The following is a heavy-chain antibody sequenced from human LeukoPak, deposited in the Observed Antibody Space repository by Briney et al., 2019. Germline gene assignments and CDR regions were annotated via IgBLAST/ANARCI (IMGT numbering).Heavy chain of an antibody. D-gene: IGHD1-26*01. CDR1: GFTFSSYE. V-gene: IGHV3-7*01. Sequence: GGPLRLSCAASGFTFSSYEMNWVRQAPGKGLEWVANVKQDGSEKYSVDSVKGRFTISRDNAKNSLFLQMNSLRAEDTAVYYCARGISFEGGSLIHLGYYYYYMDVWGKGTTVTISS. J-gene: IGHJ6*03. CDR3: ARGISFEGGSLIHLGYYYYYMDV. CDR2: VKQDGSEK.